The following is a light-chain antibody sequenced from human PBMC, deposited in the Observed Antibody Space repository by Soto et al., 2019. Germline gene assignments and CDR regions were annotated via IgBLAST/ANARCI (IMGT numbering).Light chain of an antibody. Sequence: DIQMTQSPSALSASVGDTVTITCRASQSIAASLAWYQHKPGEAPKLLIYDVSSLETGVPSRFGGSGSGTEFSLTIRGLQPDDFATYYCQQYDYSRTFGQGTKVEIK. V-gene: IGKV1-5*01. J-gene: IGKJ1*01. CDR1: QSIAAS. CDR3: QQYDYSRT. CDR2: DVS.